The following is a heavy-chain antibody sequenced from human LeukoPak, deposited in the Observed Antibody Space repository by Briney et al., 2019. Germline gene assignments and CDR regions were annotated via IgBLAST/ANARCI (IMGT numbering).Heavy chain of an antibody. CDR2: IIPIFGTA. D-gene: IGHD5/OR15-5a*01. V-gene: IGHV1-69*05. CDR3: ARFSSVGYYYMDV. CDR1: GGTFSSYA. Sequence: SVKVSCKASGGTFSSYAISWVRQAPGQGLEWMGGIIPIFGTANYAQKFQGRVTMTRNTSISTAYMELSSLRSEDTAVYYCARFSSVGYYYMDVWGKGTTVTISS. J-gene: IGHJ6*03.